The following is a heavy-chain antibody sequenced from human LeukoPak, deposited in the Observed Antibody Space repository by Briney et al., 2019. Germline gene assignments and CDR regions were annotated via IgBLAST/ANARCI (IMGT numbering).Heavy chain of an antibody. CDR2: IYSGGST. Sequence: ETLSLTCTVSGYSISSGYYWGWIRQPPGKGLEWVSVIYSGGSTYYADSVKGRFTISRDNAKNSLYLQMNSLRAEDTAVYYCAREFYDILTGFSYYFDYWGQGTLVTVSS. CDR3: AREFYDILTGFSYYFDY. D-gene: IGHD3-9*01. V-gene: IGHV3-53*01. CDR1: GYSISSGYY. J-gene: IGHJ4*02.